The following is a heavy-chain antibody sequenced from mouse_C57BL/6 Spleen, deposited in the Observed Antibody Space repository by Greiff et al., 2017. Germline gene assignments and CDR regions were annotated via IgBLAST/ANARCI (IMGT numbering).Heavy chain of an antibody. J-gene: IGHJ1*03. CDR1: GYTFTNYW. CDR2: IYPGGGYT. CDR3: ARLGHYGNWDFDV. D-gene: IGHD1-1*01. Sequence: VQLVESGAELVRPGTSVKMSCKASGYTFTNYWIGWAKQRPGHGLEWIGDIYPGGGYTNYNEKFKGKATLTADKSSSTAYMQFSSLTSEDSAIYYCARLGHYGNWDFDVWGTGTTVTVSS. V-gene: IGHV1-63*01.